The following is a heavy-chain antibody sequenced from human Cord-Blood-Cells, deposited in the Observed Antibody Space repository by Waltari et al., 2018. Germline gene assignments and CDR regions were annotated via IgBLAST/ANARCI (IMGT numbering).Heavy chain of an antibody. V-gene: IGHV2-26*01. CDR2: IFSNDEK. J-gene: IGHJ2*01. D-gene: IGHD3-16*01. CDR1: GFSLSNARMG. CDR3: ARILRPYPWGDWYFDL. Sequence: QVTLKESGPVLVKPTETLTLTCTVSGFSLSNARMGVSWIRQPPGKALDWLAHIFSNDEKSHSTALKSRLTISKDTSKSQVVLTMTNRDPVDTATDYCARILRPYPWGDWYFDLWGRGTLVTVSS.